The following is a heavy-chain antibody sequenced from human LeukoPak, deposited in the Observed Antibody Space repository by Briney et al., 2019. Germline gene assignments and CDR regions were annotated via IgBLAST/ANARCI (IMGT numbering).Heavy chain of an antibody. CDR1: GYSISSGYY. Sequence: SETLSLTCTVSGYSISSGYYWGWIRQPPGKGLEWIGSIYHSGSTYYNPSLKSRVTISVDTSKNQLSLKLSSVTAADTAVYFCARSGGLWLLTYYFDYWGQGTLVTVSS. D-gene: IGHD3-22*01. J-gene: IGHJ4*02. V-gene: IGHV4-38-2*02. CDR3: ARSGGLWLLTYYFDY. CDR2: IYHSGST.